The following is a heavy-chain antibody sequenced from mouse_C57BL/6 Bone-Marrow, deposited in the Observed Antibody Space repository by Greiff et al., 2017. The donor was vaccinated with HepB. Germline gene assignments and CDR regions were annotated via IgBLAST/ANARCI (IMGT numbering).Heavy chain of an antibody. CDR2: INPYNGGT. CDR1: GYTFTDYY. Sequence: EVQLQQSGPVLVKPGASVKMSCKASGYTFTDYYMHWVKQSHGKSLEWIGVINPYNGGTSYNQKFKGKATLTVDKSSSTAYMELNSLTSEDSAVYYCARRRVYYDYDGDAMDYWGQGTSVTVSS. D-gene: IGHD2-4*01. J-gene: IGHJ4*01. V-gene: IGHV1-19*01. CDR3: ARRRVYYDYDGDAMDY.